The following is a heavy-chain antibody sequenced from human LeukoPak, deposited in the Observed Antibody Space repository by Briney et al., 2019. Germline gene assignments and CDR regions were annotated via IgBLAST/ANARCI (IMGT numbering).Heavy chain of an antibody. V-gene: IGHV4-59*01. CDR3: ARASYGANADY. J-gene: IGHJ4*02. Sequence: SETLSLTCTVSGVSISSYYWTWIRQPPGKGLEWIAYMYYSGSTSYNPSLKSRVTISVDTSKNQFSLKLSSVTAADTAGYFCARASYGANADYWGQGTLVTVSS. CDR2: MYYSGST. CDR1: GVSISSYY. D-gene: IGHD4-23*01.